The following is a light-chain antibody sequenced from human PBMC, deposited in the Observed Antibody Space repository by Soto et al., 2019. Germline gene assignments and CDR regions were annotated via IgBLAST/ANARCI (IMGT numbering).Light chain of an antibody. CDR2: EGS. V-gene: IGLV2-23*03. J-gene: IGLJ2*01. CDR3: FSYAGSSTFV. Sequence: QSALTKPASVSGSPGQSITISCTGTSSDVGSYNLVSWYQQHPGKAPKLMIYEGSKRPAGVSNRFSGSKSGNTASLTISGLQAEDEADYYCFSYAGSSTFVFGGGTKLTVL. CDR1: SSDVGSYNL.